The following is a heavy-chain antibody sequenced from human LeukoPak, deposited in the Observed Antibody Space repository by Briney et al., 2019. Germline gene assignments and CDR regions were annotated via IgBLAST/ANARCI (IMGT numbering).Heavy chain of an antibody. Sequence: SETLSLTCTVSGGSISSGSYYWSWIRQPAGKGLEWIGRIYTSGSTNYNPSLKSRVTISVDTSKNQFSLKLSSVTAADTAVYYCAREGWLLGLFDYWGQGTLVTVSS. J-gene: IGHJ4*02. CDR1: GGSISSGSYY. V-gene: IGHV4-61*02. D-gene: IGHD3-22*01. CDR2: IYTSGST. CDR3: AREGWLLGLFDY.